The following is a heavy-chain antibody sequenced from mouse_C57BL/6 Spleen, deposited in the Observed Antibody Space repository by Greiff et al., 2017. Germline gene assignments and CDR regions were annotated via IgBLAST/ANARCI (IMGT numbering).Heavy chain of an antibody. CDR2: ISNGGGST. CDR1: GFTFSDYY. CDR3: ARLTNWYFDV. V-gene: IGHV5-12*01. J-gene: IGHJ1*03. Sequence: EVQGVESGGGLVQPGGSLKLSCAASGFTFSDYYMYWVRQTPEKRLEWVAYISNGGGSTYYPDTVKGRFTISRDNAKNTLYLQMSRLKSEDTAMYYCARLTNWYFDVWGTGTTVTVSS. D-gene: IGHD1-3*01.